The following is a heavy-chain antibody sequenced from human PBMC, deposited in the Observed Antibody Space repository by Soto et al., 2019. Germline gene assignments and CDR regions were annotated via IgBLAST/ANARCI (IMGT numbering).Heavy chain of an antibody. V-gene: IGHV1-18*01. CDR3: ARGRYGDY. CDR1: GYTFTSYG. CDR2: ISAHNGNT. D-gene: IGHD1-1*01. J-gene: IGHJ4*02. Sequence: QVHLVQSGAEVKKPGASVKVSCKASGYTFTSYGITWVRQAPGQGLEWMGWISAHNGNTDYAQKLQGRVSVTRDTSTSTAYMELRSLISADTAVYYCARGRYGDYWGQGALVTVSS.